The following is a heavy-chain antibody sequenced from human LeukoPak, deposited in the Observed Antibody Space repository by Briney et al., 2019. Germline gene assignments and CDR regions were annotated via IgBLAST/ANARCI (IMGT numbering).Heavy chain of an antibody. D-gene: IGHD4-17*01. CDR3: ATRSTTVTISFDY. J-gene: IGHJ4*02. Sequence: ASVKVSCKASGYTFTGYYMHWVRQAPGQGLEWMGIINPSGGSTSYAQKFQGRVTMTRDTSTSTVYMELSSLRSEDTAVYYCATRSTTVTISFDYWGQGTLVTVSS. CDR1: GYTFTGYY. V-gene: IGHV1-46*01. CDR2: INPSGGST.